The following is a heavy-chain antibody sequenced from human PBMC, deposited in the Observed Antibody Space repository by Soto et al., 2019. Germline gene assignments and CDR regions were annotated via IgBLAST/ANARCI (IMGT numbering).Heavy chain of an antibody. CDR3: ARDFGDFWSGYQVVPYYYYYMDV. V-gene: IGHV1-3*01. J-gene: IGHJ6*03. CDR1: GYTFTSYA. CDR2: INAGNGNT. D-gene: IGHD3-3*01. Sequence: ASVKVSCKASGYTFTSYAMHWVRQAPGRRLEWMGWINAGNGNTKYSQKFQGRVTITRDTSASTAYMELSSLRSEDTAVYYCARDFGDFWSGYQVVPYYYYYMDVWGKGTTVTVSS.